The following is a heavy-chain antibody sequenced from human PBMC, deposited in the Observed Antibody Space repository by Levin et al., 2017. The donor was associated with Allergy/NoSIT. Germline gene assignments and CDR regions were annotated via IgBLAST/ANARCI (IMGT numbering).Heavy chain of an antibody. CDR1: GYTFTSYG. V-gene: IGHV1-18*01. J-gene: IGHJ3*02. D-gene: IGHD2-2*01. CDR2: ISAYNGNT. Sequence: ASVKVSCKASGYTFTSYGISWVRQAPGQGLEWMGWISAYNGNTNYAQKLQGRVTMTTDTSTSTAYMELRSLRSDDTAVYYCARVIGYCSSTSCSDPPDAFDSWGQGTMVTVSS. CDR3: ARVIGYCSSTSCSDPPDAFDS.